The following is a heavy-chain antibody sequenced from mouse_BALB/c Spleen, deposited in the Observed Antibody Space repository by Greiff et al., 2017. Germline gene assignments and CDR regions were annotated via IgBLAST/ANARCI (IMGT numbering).Heavy chain of an antibody. D-gene: IGHD1-1*01. V-gene: IGHV1-7*01. CDR1: GYTFTSYW. Sequence: VQRVESGAELAKPGASVKMSCKASGYTFTSYWMHWVKQRPGQGLEWIGYINPSTGYTEYNQKFKDKATLTADKSSSTAYMQLSSLTSEDSAVYYCARSTVGAYWGQGTLVTVSA. CDR2: INPSTGYT. J-gene: IGHJ3*01. CDR3: ARSTVGAY.